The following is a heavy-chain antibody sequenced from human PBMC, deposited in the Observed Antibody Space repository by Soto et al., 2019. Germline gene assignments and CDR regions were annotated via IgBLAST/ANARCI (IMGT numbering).Heavy chain of an antibody. CDR3: AGLYGGGHYYYHYGMDV. CDR1: GSSFTSYW. V-gene: IGHV5-51*01. J-gene: IGHJ6*02. CDR2: VYPGDSDT. Sequence: PGESLKISCKGSGSSFTSYWIGWVRQMPGKGLEWMGIVYPGDSDTRYSPSFQGQVTISADKSISPAYLQWSSLKASDTAMFYCAGLYGGGHYYYHYGMDVWGQGTTVTVSS. D-gene: IGHD2-15*01.